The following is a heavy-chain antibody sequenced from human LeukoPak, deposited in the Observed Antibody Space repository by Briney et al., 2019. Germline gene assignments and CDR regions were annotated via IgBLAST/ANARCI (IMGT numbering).Heavy chain of an antibody. CDR3: ARDPTTVVTLPYYFDF. J-gene: IGHJ4*02. CDR2: INDRGRT. Sequence: SETLSLTCAVHGGSFSGYHWNWIRQSAEKGLEWIGEINDRGRTNYNPSLKSRVTLSVDTSRKQFSLRLSAVTAADTAIYYCARDPTTVVTLPYYFDFWGQGALVTVSS. V-gene: IGHV4-34*01. CDR1: GGSFSGYH. D-gene: IGHD4-23*01.